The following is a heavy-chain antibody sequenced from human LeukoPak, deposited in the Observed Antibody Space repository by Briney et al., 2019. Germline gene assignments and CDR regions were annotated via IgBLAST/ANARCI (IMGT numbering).Heavy chain of an antibody. CDR1: GGSISSGGYY. V-gene: IGHV4-31*03. J-gene: IGHJ6*02. Sequence: PSETLSLTCTVSGGSISSGGYYWSWIRQHPGKGLEWIGYIYYSGSTYYNPSLKSRVTISVDTSKNQFSLKLSSVTAADTAVYYCARGPNDYSNYYYYYGMDVWGQGTTVTVSS. CDR2: IYYSGST. D-gene: IGHD4-11*01. CDR3: ARGPNDYSNYYYYYGMDV.